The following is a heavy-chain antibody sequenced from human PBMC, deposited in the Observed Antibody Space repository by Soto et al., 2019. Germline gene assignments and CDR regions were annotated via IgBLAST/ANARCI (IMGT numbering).Heavy chain of an antibody. J-gene: IGHJ6*02. D-gene: IGHD4-17*01. CDR1: GFTFSSYP. CDR3: ARDSATVADYYYTMDV. Sequence: QVQLVESGGGVVQPGRSLRLSCAASGFTFSSYPMHWVRQAPGKGLEWVAVISYDGSNKYYVDSVKGRFTISRDNSKNTLYLQMNSLIPEDTTLYYCARDSATVADYYYTMDVWGQGTTVTVSS. V-gene: IGHV3-30-3*01. CDR2: ISYDGSNK.